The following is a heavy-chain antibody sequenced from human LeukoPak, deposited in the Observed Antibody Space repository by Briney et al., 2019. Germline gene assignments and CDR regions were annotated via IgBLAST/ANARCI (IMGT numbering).Heavy chain of an antibody. CDR3: ARDHEDTAVVTYFDH. D-gene: IGHD5-18*01. CDR2: VIPMFDIA. J-gene: IGHJ4*02. V-gene: IGHV1-69*04. CDR1: GGTVSSSA. Sequence: SVKVSCKASGGTVSSSAISWVRQAPGQGLEWMGRVIPMFDIANYAQKFQGRVTITADKSTNTAYMELSSLSSEDTAVYYCARDHEDTAVVTYFDHWGQGTLVTVSS.